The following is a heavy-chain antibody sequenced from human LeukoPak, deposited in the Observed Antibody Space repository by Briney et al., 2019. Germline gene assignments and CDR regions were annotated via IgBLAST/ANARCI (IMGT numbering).Heavy chain of an antibody. V-gene: IGHV3-7*05. D-gene: IGHD1-26*01. J-gene: IGHJ4*02. Sequence: GGSLRLSCAASGFTFTNYWMSWVRQAPGRGLEWVANIKQDGSEKDYVDSVKGRFTISRDNAKNSLYLQMNSLRAEDTAVYYCARGSGIVGWWGRGTLVTVSS. CDR2: IKQDGSEK. CDR3: ARGSGIVGW. CDR1: GFTFTNYW.